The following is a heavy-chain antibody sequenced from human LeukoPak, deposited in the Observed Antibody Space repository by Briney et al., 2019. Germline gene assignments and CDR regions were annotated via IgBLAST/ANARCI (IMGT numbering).Heavy chain of an antibody. CDR2: ITSGSSYI. CDR3: ARDPYSGSYGNYYYYFMDV. V-gene: IGHV3-21*01. J-gene: IGHJ6*03. Sequence: GGSLRLSCAASGFIFSSYNMNWVRQAPGKGLVWVSSITSGSSYIYYADSVKGRFNISRDNAKNSLYLQMNSLRAEDTAVYYCARDPYSGSYGNYYYYFMDVWGKGTTVTISS. CDR1: GFIFSSYN. D-gene: IGHD1-26*01.